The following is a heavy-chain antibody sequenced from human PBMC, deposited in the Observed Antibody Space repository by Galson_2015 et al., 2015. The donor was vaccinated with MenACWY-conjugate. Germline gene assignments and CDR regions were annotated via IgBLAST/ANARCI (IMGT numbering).Heavy chain of an antibody. CDR3: VKDAASISHHGSGRYSHAFDV. CDR1: GFTFNTYA. CDR2: ISNNGDSA. D-gene: IGHD3-10*01. J-gene: IGHJ3*01. V-gene: IGHV3-64D*06. Sequence: SLRLSCAASGFTFNTYAMHWVRQAPGKGLEYVSVISNNGDSAYYADSVKGRFTISRDNSKNTLYFLMSSLRPEDTAVYYCVKDAASISHHGSGRYSHAFDVWGQGTMVTVSS.